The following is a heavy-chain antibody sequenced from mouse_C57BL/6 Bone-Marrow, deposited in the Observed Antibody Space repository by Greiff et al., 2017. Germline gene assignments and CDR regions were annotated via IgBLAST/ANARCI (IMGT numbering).Heavy chain of an antibody. Sequence: DVQLQESGTVLARPGASVKMSCKTSGYTFTSYWMHWVKQRPGQGLEWIGAIYPGNSDTSYNQKFKGKAKLTAVTSASTAYMELSSLTNEDSAVYYCTPNLLLRYFDYWGQGTTLTVSS. CDR1: GYTFTSYW. CDR3: TPNLLLRYFDY. J-gene: IGHJ2*01. CDR2: IYPGNSDT. V-gene: IGHV1-5*01. D-gene: IGHD1-1*01.